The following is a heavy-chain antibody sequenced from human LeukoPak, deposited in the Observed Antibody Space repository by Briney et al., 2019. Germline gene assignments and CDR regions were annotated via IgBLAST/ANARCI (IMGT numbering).Heavy chain of an antibody. CDR2: IFYSGNT. V-gene: IGHV4-30-4*01. D-gene: IGHD3-10*01. J-gene: IGHJ4*02. CDR3: ASAPKQLYGSGRYY. CDR1: GGSISRADYY. Sequence: PSGTLSLTCIVSGGSISRADYYWSWLRQPPGKGLEWMGYIFYSGNTYYNPSLKSRISLSVATSKNQFYLNLRSVTAADTAVYYCASAPKQLYGSGRYYWGQGTLVTVSS.